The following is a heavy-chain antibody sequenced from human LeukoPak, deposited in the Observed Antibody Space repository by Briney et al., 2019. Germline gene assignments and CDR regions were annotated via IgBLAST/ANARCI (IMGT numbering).Heavy chain of an antibody. CDR3: ARFGYYYDSSGYYEKYYFDY. V-gene: IGHV4-38-2*01. J-gene: IGHJ4*02. CDR1: GYSISSGYY. Sequence: SETLSLTCAVSGYSISSGYYWGWIRQPPGKGLEWIGSIYHSGSTYYNLSLKSRVTISVGPSTNEFSLKLRSVTAADTAVYFCARFGYYYDSSGYYEKYYFDYWGQGTLVTVSS. D-gene: IGHD3-22*01. CDR2: IYHSGST.